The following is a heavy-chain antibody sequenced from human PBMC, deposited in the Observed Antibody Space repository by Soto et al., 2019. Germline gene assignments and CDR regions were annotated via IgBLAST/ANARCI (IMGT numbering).Heavy chain of an antibody. CDR2: ISSSGSSI. D-gene: IGHD3-10*01. V-gene: IGHV3-21*01. CDR3: ARDLWGLQVYGSGSPYGMDV. Sequence: EVQLVESGGGLVKPGGSLRLSCAASGFTFSPYTMNWVRQAPGKGLEWVSSISSSGSSIYYADSVKGRFTMSRDNAKNSLYLQMNSLRAEDTAVYYCARDLWGLQVYGSGSPYGMDVWGQGTTVTVSS. J-gene: IGHJ6*02. CDR1: GFTFSPYT.